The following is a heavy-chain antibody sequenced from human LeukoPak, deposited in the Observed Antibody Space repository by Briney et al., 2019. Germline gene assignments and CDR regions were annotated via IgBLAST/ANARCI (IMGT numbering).Heavy chain of an antibody. CDR1: GGSISSGDYY. CDR3: ARDRDYSNNDAFDI. CDR2: IYYSGST. Sequence: PSQTLSPTCTVSGGSISSGDYYWSWIRQPPGKGLEWIGYIYYSGSTYYNPSLKSRVTISVDTSKNQFSLKLSSVTAADTAVYYCARDRDYSNNDAFDIWGQGTMVTVSS. V-gene: IGHV4-30-4*08. J-gene: IGHJ3*02. D-gene: IGHD4-11*01.